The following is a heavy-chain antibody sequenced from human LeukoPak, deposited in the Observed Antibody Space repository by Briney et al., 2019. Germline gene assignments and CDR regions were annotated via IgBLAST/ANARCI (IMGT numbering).Heavy chain of an antibody. CDR3: ARVGSDCSSTSCYESTIDY. Sequence: ASVKVSCKASGYTFTSYGISWVRQAPGQGLEWMGWISAYNGNTNYAQKLQGRVTMTTDTSTSTAYMELRSLRSDDTAVYYCARVGSDCSSTSCYESTIDYWGQGTPVTVSS. V-gene: IGHV1-18*01. CDR2: ISAYNGNT. J-gene: IGHJ4*02. CDR1: GYTFTSYG. D-gene: IGHD2-2*01.